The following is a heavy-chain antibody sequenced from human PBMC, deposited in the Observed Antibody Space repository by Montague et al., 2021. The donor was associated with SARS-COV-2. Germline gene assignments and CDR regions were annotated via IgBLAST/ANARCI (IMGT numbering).Heavy chain of an antibody. D-gene: IGHD2-15*01. J-gene: IGHJ4*02. V-gene: IGHV4-61*08. CDR1: GGSVSSGGYY. Sequence: SETLSLTCAVSGGSVSSGGYYWSWIRQPPGKGLELIGYIYYSGSTHYNPSLKSRVTISLDTSKNQFSLKLTSVTAADTAVYYCARVSLAASATRSDYWGQGTMVTVSS. CDR3: ARVSLAASATRSDY. CDR2: IYYSGST.